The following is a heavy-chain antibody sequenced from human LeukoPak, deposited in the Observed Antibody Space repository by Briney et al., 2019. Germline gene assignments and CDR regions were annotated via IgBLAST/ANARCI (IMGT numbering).Heavy chain of an antibody. V-gene: IGHV1-69*04. CDR1: GGTFSSYA. CDR2: IIPILGIA. J-gene: IGHJ6*02. Sequence: SVKVSCKASGGTFSSYAISWVRQAPGQGLEWMRRIIPILGIANYAQKFQGRVTITADKSTSTAYMELSSLRSEDTAVYYCARDSSSWGNYGMDVWGQGTTVTVS. D-gene: IGHD6-13*01. CDR3: ARDSSSWGNYGMDV.